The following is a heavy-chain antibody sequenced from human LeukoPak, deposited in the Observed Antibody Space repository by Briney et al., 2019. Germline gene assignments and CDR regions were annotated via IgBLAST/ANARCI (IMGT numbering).Heavy chain of an antibody. CDR3: ARGPYGSATDY. D-gene: IGHD3-10*01. CDR1: GFTFSSYW. J-gene: IGHJ4*02. Sequence: PGGSLRLSCAASGFTFSSYWMHWVRQAPGKGLVWVSRINSDGSSTSYADSVKGRSTISRDNAKNTLYVQMNSLRAEDTAVYYCARGPYGSATDYWGQGTLVTVSS. V-gene: IGHV3-74*01. CDR2: INSDGSST.